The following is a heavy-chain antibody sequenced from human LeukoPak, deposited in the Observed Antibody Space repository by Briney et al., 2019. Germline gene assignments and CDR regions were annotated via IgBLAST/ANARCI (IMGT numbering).Heavy chain of an antibody. Sequence: SETLSLTCTVSGYSISSGYYWGWIRQPPGKGLEWIGSIYYSGSTYYNPSLKSRVTISVDTSKNQFSLKLSSVTAADTAVYYCARTTGYYYYYYYYYMDVWGKGTTVTVSS. CDR3: ARTTGYYYYYYYYYMDV. J-gene: IGHJ6*03. CDR1: GYSISSGYY. V-gene: IGHV4-38-2*02. D-gene: IGHD3-9*01. CDR2: IYYSGST.